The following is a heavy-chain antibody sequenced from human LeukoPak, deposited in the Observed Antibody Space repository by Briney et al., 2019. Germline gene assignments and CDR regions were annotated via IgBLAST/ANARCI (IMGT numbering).Heavy chain of an antibody. CDR1: GGSISSSSYY. Sequence: PSETLSLTCTVSGGSISSSSYYWGWIRQPPGKGLEWIGSIYYSGSTYYNPSLKSRVTISVDTCKNQFSLKLSSVTAADTAVYYCARVGGSGVTYGYWGQGTLVTVSS. CDR2: IYYSGST. D-gene: IGHD3-16*01. V-gene: IGHV4-39*07. J-gene: IGHJ4*02. CDR3: ARVGGSGVTYGY.